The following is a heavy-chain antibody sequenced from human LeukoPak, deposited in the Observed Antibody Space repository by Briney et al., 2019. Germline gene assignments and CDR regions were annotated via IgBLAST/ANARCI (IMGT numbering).Heavy chain of an antibody. CDR3: ARDQKLRFLEWLPAPFHA. D-gene: IGHD3-3*01. CDR2: INPNSGGT. J-gene: IGHJ5*02. V-gene: IGHV1-2*02. Sequence: ASVKVSCKASGYTFTGYYMHWVRQAPGQGLEWMGWINPNSGGTNYAQKFQGRVTMTRGASTSTAYVELSRLRSDDTAVYYCARDQKLRFLEWLPAPFHAWGQGTLVTVSS. CDR1: GYTFTGYY.